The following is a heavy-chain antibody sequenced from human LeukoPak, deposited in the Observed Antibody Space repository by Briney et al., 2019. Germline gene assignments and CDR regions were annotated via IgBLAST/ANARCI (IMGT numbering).Heavy chain of an antibody. D-gene: IGHD6-19*01. V-gene: IGHV3-23*01. CDR1: GFTFSNYA. CDR2: ISGSGGST. CDR3: AKTMSRAVAGTIDY. J-gene: IGHJ4*02. Sequence: GGSLRLSCAASGFTFSNYAMSWVRQAPGKGLEWVSAISGSGGSTYYADSVKGRFTISRDNSKNTLYLQMNSLRAEDTAVYYCAKTMSRAVAGTIDYWGQGTLVTVSS.